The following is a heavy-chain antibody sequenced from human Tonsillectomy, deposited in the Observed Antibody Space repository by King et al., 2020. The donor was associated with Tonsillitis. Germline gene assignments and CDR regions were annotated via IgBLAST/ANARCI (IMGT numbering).Heavy chain of an antibody. Sequence: VQLVESGGGLVKPGGSLRLSCAASGFTFSSYSMNWVRQAPGKGLEWVSSIRSSSSYIFYADSVKGRFTISRDNAKNSLCLQMNSRRAEDTAVYYCARGGSPGGWYLDYWGQGTLVTVSS. V-gene: IGHV3-21*01. CDR2: IRSSSSYI. D-gene: IGHD6-19*01. CDR3: ARGGSPGGWYLDY. CDR1: GFTFSSYS. J-gene: IGHJ4*02.